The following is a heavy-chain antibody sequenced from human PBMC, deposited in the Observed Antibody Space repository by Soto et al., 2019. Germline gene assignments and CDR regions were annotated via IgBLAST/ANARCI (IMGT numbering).Heavy chain of an antibody. J-gene: IGHJ4*02. Sequence: SETLSLTCSVSGGSISSGNFYWRWIRQPPGKGLEWIAYIHSGGSTDYNPSLKSRVFISRDTSKNQFSLTVRSVTAADTAMYYCARVGDSAGAYCGQGNLVTVYS. CDR2: IHSGGST. D-gene: IGHD1-1*01. V-gene: IGHV4-61*01. CDR1: GGSISSGNFY. CDR3: ARVGDSAGAY.